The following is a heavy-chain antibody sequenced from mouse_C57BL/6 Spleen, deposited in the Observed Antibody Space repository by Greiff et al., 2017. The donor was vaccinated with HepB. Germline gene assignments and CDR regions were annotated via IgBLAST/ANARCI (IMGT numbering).Heavy chain of an antibody. J-gene: IGHJ4*01. D-gene: IGHD2-4*01. CDR2: INPNNGGT. CDR3: ARQALIYYDYDDAMDY. V-gene: IGHV1-26*01. Sequence: VQLQQSGPELVKPGASVKISCKASGYTFTDYYMNWVKQSHGKSLEWIGDINPNNGGTSYNQKFKGKATLTVDKSSSTAYMELRSLTSEDSAVYYCARQALIYYDYDDAMDYWGQGTSVTVSS. CDR1: GYTFTDYY.